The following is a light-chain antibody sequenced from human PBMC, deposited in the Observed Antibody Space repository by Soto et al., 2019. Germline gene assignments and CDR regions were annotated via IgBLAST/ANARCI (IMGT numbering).Light chain of an antibody. CDR2: TAS. J-gene: IGKJ1*01. CDR3: QQSKSFPWT. Sequence: DIQMTQSPSCVSASVGGRVTITCRASQSISTWLAWYQQTQGTAPNLLIFTASYLQSGVPSRLSGSGYGTDLTLTINGLQNEAFATYYCQQSKSFPWTFGQGTQVDIK. V-gene: IGKV1-12*01. CDR1: QSISTW.